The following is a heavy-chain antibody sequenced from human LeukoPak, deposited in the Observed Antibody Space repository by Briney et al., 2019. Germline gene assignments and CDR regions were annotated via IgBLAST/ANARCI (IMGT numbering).Heavy chain of an antibody. V-gene: IGHV5-51*04. D-gene: IGHD1-26*01. CDR3: ARMWAPDAFDI. J-gene: IGHJ3*02. CDR2: IYPGDSDT. CDR1: GYSFTSYW. Sequence: GESLKISCKGSGYSFTSYWIGWVRQLPGKGLEWMGIIYPGDSDTRYSPSFQGQVTISADKPISTAYLQWSSLKASDTAMYYCARMWAPDAFDIWGQGTMVTVSS.